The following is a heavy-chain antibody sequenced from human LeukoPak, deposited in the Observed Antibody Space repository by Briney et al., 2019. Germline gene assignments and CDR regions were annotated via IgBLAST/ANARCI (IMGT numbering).Heavy chain of an antibody. CDR2: IYTSGST. CDR1: GGSISSGSYY. V-gene: IGHV4-61*02. CDR3: ARGACSWYGAWYYYYYMDV. D-gene: IGHD6-13*01. J-gene: IGHJ6*03. Sequence: SQTLSLTCTVSGGSISSGSYYWSWIRQPAGKGLEWIGRIYTSGSTNYNPSLKSRVTISVDTSKNQFSLKLSSVTAADTAVYYCARGACSWYGAWYYYYYMDVWGKGTTVTVSS.